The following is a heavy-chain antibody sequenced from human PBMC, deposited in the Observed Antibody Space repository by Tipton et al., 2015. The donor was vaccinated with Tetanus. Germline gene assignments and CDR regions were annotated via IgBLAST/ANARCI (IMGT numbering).Heavy chain of an antibody. D-gene: IGHD5-24*01. CDR2: TYDSGRI. J-gene: IGHJ4*02. Sequence: TLSLTCTVSGGSMRGDHWSWIRQPPGKGLEWLGHTYDSGRINYNPSLKSRVTISVDGPGNQFSLTLNSVTAADTAVYFCAGYRVGWGGRGYWGQGTLVTVSS. CDR3: AGYRVGWGGRGY. V-gene: IGHV4-59*07. CDR1: GGSMRGDH.